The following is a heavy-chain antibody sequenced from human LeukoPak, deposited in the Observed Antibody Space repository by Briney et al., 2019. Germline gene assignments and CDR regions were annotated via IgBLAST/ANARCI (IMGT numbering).Heavy chain of an antibody. J-gene: IGHJ6*03. CDR3: ARDREWLRLRYYMDV. Sequence: ASVKVSYKASGGTFSSYAISWVRQAPGQGLEWRGGIMPIFGTANYAQKFPGRVTMTRDPSISTASIDLSRLRSCDTTVHYCARDREWLRLRYYMDVWGKGSTVTVSS. D-gene: IGHD5-12*01. CDR1: GGTFSSYA. V-gene: IGHV1-69*05. CDR2: IMPIFGTA.